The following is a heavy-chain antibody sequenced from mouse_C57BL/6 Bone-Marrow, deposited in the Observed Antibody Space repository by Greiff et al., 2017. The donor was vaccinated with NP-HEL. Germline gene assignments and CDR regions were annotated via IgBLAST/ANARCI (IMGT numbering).Heavy chain of an antibody. CDR2: INPNNGGT. D-gene: IGHD1-1*01. Sequence: EVQLQQSGPELVKPGASVKISCKASGYTFTDYYMNWVKQSHGKSLEWIGDINPNNGGTSYNQKFKGKATLTVDKSSSTAYMELRSLTSEDSAVYYCARGRKRYGSSHWYFDVWGTGTTVTVSS. J-gene: IGHJ1*03. CDR3: ARGRKRYGSSHWYFDV. V-gene: IGHV1-26*01. CDR1: GYTFTDYY.